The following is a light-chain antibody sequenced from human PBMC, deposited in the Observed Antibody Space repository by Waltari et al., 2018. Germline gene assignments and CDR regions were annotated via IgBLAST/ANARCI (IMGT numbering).Light chain of an antibody. CDR2: RNN. Sequence: QSVLTQPPSASGTPGQRVTISCSGSRSNIGSNYVYWYQQLPGTAPKLLIYRNNQRPSGFPDRFSGSKSGTSASLAISGLRSEDEADYYCAAWDDSLRGVFGAGTKVTVL. J-gene: IGLJ1*01. CDR1: RSNIGSNY. CDR3: AAWDDSLRGV. V-gene: IGLV1-47*01.